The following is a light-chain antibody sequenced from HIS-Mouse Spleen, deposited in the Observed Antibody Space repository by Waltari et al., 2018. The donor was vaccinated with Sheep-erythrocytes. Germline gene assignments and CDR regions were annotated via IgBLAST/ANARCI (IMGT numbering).Light chain of an antibody. J-gene: IGLJ3*02. CDR1: SSNIGNIY. Sequence: QSALTQPRSVSGSPGQKVTISCSGSSSNIGNIYVSWYQQLPGTAPKLLIYDNNKRPSGIPDRFSGSKAGTSDTLGITGLQTGDEADYYCGTWDSSLSAGRVFGGGTKLTVL. CDR2: DNN. V-gene: IGLV1-51*01. CDR3: GTWDSSLSAGRV.